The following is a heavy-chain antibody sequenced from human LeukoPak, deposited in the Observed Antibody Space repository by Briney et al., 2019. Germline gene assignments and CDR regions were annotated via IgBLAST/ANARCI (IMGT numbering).Heavy chain of an antibody. V-gene: IGHV4-59*01. D-gene: IGHD3-22*01. Sequence: SETLSLTCTVSGGSISSYYWSWIRQPPGKGLEWIGYIYYSGSTNYNPSLKSRVTISVDTSKNQFSPKLSSVTAADTAVYYCARDGRYAYYYDSSGYYYAAFDIWGQGTMVTVSS. CDR1: GGSISSYY. J-gene: IGHJ3*02. CDR2: IYYSGST. CDR3: ARDGRYAYYYDSSGYYYAAFDI.